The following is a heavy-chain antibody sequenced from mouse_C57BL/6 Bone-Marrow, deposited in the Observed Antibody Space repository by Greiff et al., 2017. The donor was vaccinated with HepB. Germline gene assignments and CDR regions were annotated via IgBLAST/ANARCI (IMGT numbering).Heavy chain of an antibody. CDR2: ISSGGDYI. V-gene: IGHV5-9-1*02. D-gene: IGHD1-2*01. Sequence: EVKVVESGEGLVKPGGSLKLSCAASGFTFSSYAMSWVRQTPEKRLEWVAYISSGGDYIYYADTVKGRFTISRDNARNTLYLQMSSLKSEDTAMYYCTRGSSITTLDYWGQGTTLTVSS. J-gene: IGHJ2*01. CDR3: TRGSSITTLDY. CDR1: GFTFSSYA.